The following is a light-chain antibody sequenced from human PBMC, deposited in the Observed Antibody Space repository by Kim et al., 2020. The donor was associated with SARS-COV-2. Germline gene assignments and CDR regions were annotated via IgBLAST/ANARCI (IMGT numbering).Light chain of an antibody. CDR2: GAS. J-gene: IGKJ5*01. V-gene: IGKV3-15*01. CDR1: QRVSTN. Sequence: SVSPGERATLSCRASQRVSTNLAWYQQKPGQAPRLLIYGASTRATGVPGRFSGSGSGTDFTLTISSLQSEDFAAYYCQHYVNWPSFGQGTRLEIK. CDR3: QHYVNWPS.